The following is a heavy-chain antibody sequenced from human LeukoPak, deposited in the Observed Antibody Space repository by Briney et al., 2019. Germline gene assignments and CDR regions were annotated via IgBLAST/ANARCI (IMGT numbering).Heavy chain of an antibody. CDR2: ISGSGGST. Sequence: GGSLRLSCAASGFTFSSYAMSWVRQAPGKGLEWVSAISGSGGSTYYADSVKGRFTISRDNSKNTLYLQMNSLRAEDTAVYYCARRRYYGSGSNNQNWFDPWGQGTLVTVSS. J-gene: IGHJ5*02. V-gene: IGHV3-23*01. CDR3: ARRRYYGSGSNNQNWFDP. D-gene: IGHD3-10*01. CDR1: GFTFSSYA.